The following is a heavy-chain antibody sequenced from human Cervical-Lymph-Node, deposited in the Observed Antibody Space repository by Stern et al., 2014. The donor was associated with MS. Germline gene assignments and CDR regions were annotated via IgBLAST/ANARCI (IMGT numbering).Heavy chain of an antibody. J-gene: IGHJ6*02. V-gene: IGHV1-18*04. CDR3: ARAYFDSYGLDV. CDR1: SYTFSSYG. CDR2: ISGYDGDT. Sequence: QVQLLQPGADVKKPGASVKVSCKASSYTFSSYGIAWVRQAPGQGLEWMGWISGYDGDTNYAPKLQGRVTLTTDPSTRTAYMEIRSLRFDDTAVCYCARAYFDSYGLDVWGQGTTVTVSS.